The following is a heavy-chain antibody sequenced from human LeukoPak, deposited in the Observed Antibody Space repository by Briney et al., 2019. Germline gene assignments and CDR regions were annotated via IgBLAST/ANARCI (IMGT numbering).Heavy chain of an antibody. CDR2: IYYTGST. D-gene: IGHD2-2*01. CDR1: GGSITYYY. CDR3: ARDRGGYCSSTSCYL. J-gene: IGHJ4*02. Sequence: TSETLSLTCTDSGGSITYYYWSWIRHPPGKGLEWIGSIYYTGSTDYNPSLKSRVTISIDTSKNQFSLKLSSVTAADTAVYYCARDRGGYCSSTSCYLWGQGTLVTVSS. V-gene: IGHV4-59*12.